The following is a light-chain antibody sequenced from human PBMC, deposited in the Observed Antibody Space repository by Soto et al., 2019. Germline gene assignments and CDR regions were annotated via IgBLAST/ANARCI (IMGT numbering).Light chain of an antibody. J-gene: IGLJ3*02. CDR3: LSYDSSLSGWV. CDR1: SSNIGAGYN. CDR2: GNI. Sequence: QLVLTQPPSVSGAPGQRVTISCTGSSSNIGAGYNVHWYQQLPGTAPKLLIYGNINRPSGVPDRFSGSKSGTSASLAITGLQAEDEADYYCLSYDSSLSGWVFGGGTKVTVL. V-gene: IGLV1-40*01.